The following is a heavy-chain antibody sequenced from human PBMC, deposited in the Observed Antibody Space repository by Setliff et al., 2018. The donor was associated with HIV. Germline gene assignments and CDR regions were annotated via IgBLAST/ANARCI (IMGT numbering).Heavy chain of an antibody. CDR1: GGSFSDYS. V-gene: IGHV4-34*01. Sequence: CAVYGGSFSDYSWTWIRQPPGKGLEWIGEINHSGSATYKSSLKSRASILVDTSKNQFSLKMTSVTAADTAVYYCARAGIPRLGARRWFDPWGQGALVTVSS. J-gene: IGHJ5*02. D-gene: IGHD3-16*01. CDR3: ARAGIPRLGARRWFDP. CDR2: INHSGSA.